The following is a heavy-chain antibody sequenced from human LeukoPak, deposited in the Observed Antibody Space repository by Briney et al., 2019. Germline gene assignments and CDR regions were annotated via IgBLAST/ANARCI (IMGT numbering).Heavy chain of an antibody. CDR2: ISSSSSSI. V-gene: IGHV3-48*02. CDR1: GFTSSSYS. J-gene: IGHJ6*02. Sequence: GGSLRLSCAASGFTSSSYSMNWVRQAPGKGLEWVSYISSSSSSIYYADSVKGRFTISRDNAKNSLYVQMNSLRDEDTAVYYCARVNSDYYYYGMDVWGQGTTVTVSS. D-gene: IGHD4-23*01. CDR3: ARVNSDYYYYGMDV.